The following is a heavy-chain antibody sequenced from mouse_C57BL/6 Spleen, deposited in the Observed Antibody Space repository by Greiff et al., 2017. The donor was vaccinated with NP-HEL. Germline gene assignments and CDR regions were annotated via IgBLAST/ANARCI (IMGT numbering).Heavy chain of an antibody. CDR2: IYPRSGNT. D-gene: IGHD1-2*01. CDR1: GYTFTSYG. J-gene: IGHJ1*03. Sequence: QVQLQQSGAELARPGASVKLSCKASGYTFTSYGISWVKQRTGQGLEWIGEIYPRSGNTYYNEKFKGKATLTADKSSSTAYMELRSLTSEDSAVYFCARLGPSLLWYFDVWGTGTTVTVSS. V-gene: IGHV1-81*01. CDR3: ARLGPSLLWYFDV.